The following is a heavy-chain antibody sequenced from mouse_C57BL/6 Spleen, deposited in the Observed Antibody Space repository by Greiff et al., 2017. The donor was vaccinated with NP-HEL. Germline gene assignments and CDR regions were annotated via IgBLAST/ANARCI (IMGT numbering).Heavy chain of an antibody. CDR2: ISDGGSYT. V-gene: IGHV5-4*01. D-gene: IGHD1-1*01. CDR1: GFTFSSYA. Sequence: EVQRVESGGGLVKPGGSLKLSCAASGFTFSSYAMSWVRQTPEKRLEWVATISDGGSYTYYPDNVKGRFTISRDNAKNNLYLQMSHLKSEDTAMYYCARGEDYGSSYQYYFDYWGQGTTLTVSS. CDR3: ARGEDYGSSYQYYFDY. J-gene: IGHJ2*01.